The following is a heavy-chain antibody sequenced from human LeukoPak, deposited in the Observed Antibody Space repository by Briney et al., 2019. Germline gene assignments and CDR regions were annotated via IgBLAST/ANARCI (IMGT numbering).Heavy chain of an antibody. V-gene: IGHV3-30*18. CDR3: AKGNYYGSGSLSNSALDI. CDR2: ISYDGSNK. J-gene: IGHJ3*02. D-gene: IGHD3-10*01. Sequence: PGRSLRLSCAASGFTFSSYGMHWVRQAPGKGLEWVAVISYDGSNKYYADSVKGRFTISRDNSKETLYLQMNSLRTEDTAVYYCAKGNYYGSGSLSNSALDIWGQGTMVTVSS. CDR1: GFTFSSYG.